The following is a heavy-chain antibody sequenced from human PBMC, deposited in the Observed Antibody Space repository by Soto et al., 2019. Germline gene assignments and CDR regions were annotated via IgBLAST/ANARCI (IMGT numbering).Heavy chain of an antibody. CDR3: AKDRHPDGIWTFDY. CDR1: GFSFSGYT. CDR2: INGGGGTT. Sequence: GGSLRLSCAASGFSFSGYTMSWVRQAQGKGLEWISGINGGGGTTYYADSVKGRFTISRDDSKNILYLQMNSPRAEDTAIYYCAKDRHPDGIWTFDYWGRGTLVTVSS. D-gene: IGHD3-9*01. J-gene: IGHJ4*02. V-gene: IGHV3-23*01.